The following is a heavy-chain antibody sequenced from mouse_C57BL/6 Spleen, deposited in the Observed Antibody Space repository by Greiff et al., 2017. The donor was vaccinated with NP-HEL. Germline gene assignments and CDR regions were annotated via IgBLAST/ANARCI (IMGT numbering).Heavy chain of an antibody. CDR1: GYTFTSYW. CDR3: AREGIYDYDEGAWFAY. Sequence: QVQLQQSGAELAKPGASVKLSCKASGYTFTSYWMHWVKQRPGQGLAWIGYINPSSGYTKYNQKFKDKATLTADKSSSTAYMQLSSLTYEDSAVYYCAREGIYDYDEGAWFAYWGQGTLVTVSA. D-gene: IGHD2-4*01. J-gene: IGHJ3*01. CDR2: INPSSGYT. V-gene: IGHV1-7*01.